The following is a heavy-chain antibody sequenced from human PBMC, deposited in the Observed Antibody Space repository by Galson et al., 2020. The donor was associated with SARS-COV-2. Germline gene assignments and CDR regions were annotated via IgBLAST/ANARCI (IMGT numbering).Heavy chain of an antibody. V-gene: IGHV3-21*01. CDR3: ARDHHDSSGYYYYGMDV. J-gene: IGHJ6*02. CDR2: ICGSSSPI. CDR1: GFTFTDYF. Sequence: GGSLRLSCAASGFTFTDYFMNWVRQAPGKGLEWVSAICGSSSPIYYADSIKGRFTISRDNAKNSVYLQMNSLRDEDTAVYYCARDHHDSSGYYYYGMDVWGQGTTVTVSS. D-gene: IGHD3-22*01.